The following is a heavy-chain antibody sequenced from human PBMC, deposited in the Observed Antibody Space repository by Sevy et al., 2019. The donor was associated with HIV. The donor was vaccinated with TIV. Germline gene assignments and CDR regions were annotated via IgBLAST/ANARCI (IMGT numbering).Heavy chain of an antibody. CDR1: GGSISNSDSY. Sequence: SETLSLTCTVSGGSISNSDSYWSWIRQPPGKGLEWIGNIHYTGGTYYNPFLKSRVAMSVDTSDKQFSLKLSSMTEADTAVYYCASKRGYNHGPFDYWGQGTLVTVSS. CDR3: ASKRGYNHGPFDY. D-gene: IGHD5-12*01. CDR2: IHYTGGT. J-gene: IGHJ4*02. V-gene: IGHV4-30-4*02.